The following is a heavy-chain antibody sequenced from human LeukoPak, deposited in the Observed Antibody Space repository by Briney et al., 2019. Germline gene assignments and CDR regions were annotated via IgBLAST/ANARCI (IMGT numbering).Heavy chain of an antibody. V-gene: IGHV3-48*03. CDR3: ARGWRYFDS. Sequence: GGSLRLSCAASGFTFSSYEMNWVRQAPGKGLEWISYISSSGSTIYYAESVKGRFTMSRDNAKNSLYLQMNSLRAEDTAVYYCARGWRYFDSWGQGTLVTVSS. J-gene: IGHJ4*02. D-gene: IGHD5-24*01. CDR2: ISSSGSTI. CDR1: GFTFSSYE.